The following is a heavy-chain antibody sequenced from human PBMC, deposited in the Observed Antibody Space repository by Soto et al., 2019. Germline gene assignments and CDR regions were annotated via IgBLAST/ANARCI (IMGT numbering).Heavy chain of an antibody. V-gene: IGHV3-7*01. CDR3: ARGGGSLDI. CDR2: IKQDGSEK. J-gene: IGHJ3*02. Sequence: EVQLVESGGGLVQPGGSLRLSCAASGFTFSSYWMSWVRQAPGKGLEWVANIKQDGSEKYYVDSVKGRFTISGDNAKXXXXXXXXXXXXXXXXXXXXARGGGSLDIWGQGTMVTVSS. CDR1: GFTFSSYW. D-gene: IGHD2-15*01.